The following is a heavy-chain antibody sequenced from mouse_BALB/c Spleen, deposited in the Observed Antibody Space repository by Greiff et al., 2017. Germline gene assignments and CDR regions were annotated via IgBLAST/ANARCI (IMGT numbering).Heavy chain of an antibody. D-gene: IGHD4-1*01. Sequence: EVMLVESGGDLVKPGGSLKLSCAASGFTFSSYGMSWVRQTPDKRLEWVATISSGGSYTYYPDSVKGRFTISRDNAKNTLYLQMSSLKSEDTAMYYCARHDWDEGRGDYFDYWGQGTTLTVSS. CDR3: ARHDWDEGRGDYFDY. J-gene: IGHJ2*01. CDR2: ISSGGSYT. V-gene: IGHV5-6*01. CDR1: GFTFSSYG.